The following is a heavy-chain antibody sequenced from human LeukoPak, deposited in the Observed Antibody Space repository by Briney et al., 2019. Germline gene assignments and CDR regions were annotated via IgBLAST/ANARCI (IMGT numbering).Heavy chain of an antibody. CDR1: GGSMSPYH. D-gene: IGHD2-15*01. Sequence: PSETLSLTCTVSGGSMSPYHWGWIRQPPGMGLEWTGYIYYSGSTNYNPSLKSRVTISVDTSKNQFSLKLSSVTAADTAIYYCARALSGRFDYWGQGTLVTVSS. CDR2: IYYSGST. J-gene: IGHJ4*02. CDR3: ARALSGRFDY. V-gene: IGHV4-59*08.